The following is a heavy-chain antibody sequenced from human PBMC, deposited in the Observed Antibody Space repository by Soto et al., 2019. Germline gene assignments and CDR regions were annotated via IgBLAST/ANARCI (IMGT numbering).Heavy chain of an antibody. J-gene: IGHJ4*02. D-gene: IGHD3-22*01. CDR2: INHSGST. CDR1: GGSFSGYY. CDR3: ARGYYYDSSGYYVLDYFDY. V-gene: IGHV4-34*01. Sequence: PSETLSLTCAVYGGSFSGYYWSWIRQPPGKGLEWIGEINHSGSTNYNPSLKSRVTISVDTSKNQFSLKLSSVTAADTAVYYCARGYYYDSSGYYVLDYFDYWGQGTLVTVS.